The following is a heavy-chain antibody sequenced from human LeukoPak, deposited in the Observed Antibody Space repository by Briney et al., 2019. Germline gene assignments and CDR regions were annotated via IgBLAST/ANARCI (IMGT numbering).Heavy chain of an antibody. CDR2: IYSGGST. D-gene: IGHD6-13*01. V-gene: IGHV3-66*01. CDR1: GFTVSSNY. CDR3: ARGSIAAAPYYFDY. Sequence: GESLRLSCAASGFTVSSNYMSWVRQAPGKGLEWVSVIYSGGSTYYADSVKGRFTISRDNSKNTLYLQMNSLRAEDTAVYYCARGSIAAAPYYFDYWGQGTLVTVSS. J-gene: IGHJ4*02.